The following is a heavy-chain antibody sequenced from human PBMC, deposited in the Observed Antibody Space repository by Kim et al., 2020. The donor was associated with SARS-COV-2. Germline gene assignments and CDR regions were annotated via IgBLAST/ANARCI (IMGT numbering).Heavy chain of an antibody. D-gene: IGHD6-6*01. CDR2: IYYSGST. CDR3: ARYSSSYWYFDL. V-gene: IGHV4-39*01. J-gene: IGHJ2*01. Sequence: SETLSLTCTVSGGSISSSSYYWGWIRQPPGKGLEWIGSIYYSGSTYYNPSLKSRVTISVDTSKNQFSLKLSSVTAADTAVYYCARYSSSYWYFDLWGRGTLVTVSS. CDR1: GGSISSSSYY.